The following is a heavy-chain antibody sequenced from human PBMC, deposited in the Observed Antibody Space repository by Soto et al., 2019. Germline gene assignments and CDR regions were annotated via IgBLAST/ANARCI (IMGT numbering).Heavy chain of an antibody. CDR2: IYHSGST. CDR1: GGSISSSNW. V-gene: IGHV4-4*02. Sequence: SETLSLTCAVSGGSISSSNWWSFVRQPPGKGMEWIGEIYHSGSTNYNPSLKSRVTISVDKSKNQFSLKLGSVTAADTAVYYCARDRMVYAPFDPWGQGTLVTVSS. CDR3: ARDRMVYAPFDP. J-gene: IGHJ5*02. D-gene: IGHD2-8*01.